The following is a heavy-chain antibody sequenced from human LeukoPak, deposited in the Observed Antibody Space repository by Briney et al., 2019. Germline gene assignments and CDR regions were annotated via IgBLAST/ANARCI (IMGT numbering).Heavy chain of an antibody. V-gene: IGHV3-48*03. Sequence: GSLRLSWSTSGFTFSYYEMNWVRQASGKGLEWVSYISSSGSTIYYADSVKGRFTISRDNPNNSLYLLMNSLRAEDTAVYYCARHGAWGQGTLVTVSS. CDR3: ARHGA. J-gene: IGHJ4*02. CDR2: ISSSGSTI. CDR1: GFTFSYYE. D-gene: IGHD3-10*01.